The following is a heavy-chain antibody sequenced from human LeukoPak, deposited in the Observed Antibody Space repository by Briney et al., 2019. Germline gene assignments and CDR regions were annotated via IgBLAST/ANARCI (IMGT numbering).Heavy chain of an antibody. Sequence: GGSLRLSCVASGFTFSSYAMSWVRQAPGKGLEWVSTITDSGGTTFYADSVRGRFTVSRDNSKNTLYLHMNSVRAEDTAVYYCARVAMSDSSGYCDYWGQGTLVTVSS. D-gene: IGHD3-22*01. V-gene: IGHV3-23*01. J-gene: IGHJ4*02. CDR2: ITDSGGTT. CDR1: GFTFSSYA. CDR3: ARVAMSDSSGYCDY.